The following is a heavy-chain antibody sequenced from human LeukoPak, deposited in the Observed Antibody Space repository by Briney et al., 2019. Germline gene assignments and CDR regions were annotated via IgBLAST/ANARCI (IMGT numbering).Heavy chain of an antibody. CDR2: IYYSGST. Sequence: PSETLSLTCTVSGGSISSYYWSWIRQPSGKGLEWIGYIYYSGSTNYNPSLKSRVTISEDTSKNQFSLKLSSVTAADTAVYYCARGRSGSYRFDYWGQGTLVTVSS. CDR3: ARGRSGSYRFDY. CDR1: GGSISSYY. V-gene: IGHV4-59*01. J-gene: IGHJ4*02. D-gene: IGHD1-26*01.